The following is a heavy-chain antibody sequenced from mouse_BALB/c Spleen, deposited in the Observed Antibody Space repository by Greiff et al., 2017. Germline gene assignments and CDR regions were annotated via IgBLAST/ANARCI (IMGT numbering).Heavy chain of an antibody. D-gene: IGHD3-3*01. CDR1: GFTFSDYY. CDR2: ISDGGSYT. J-gene: IGHJ3*01. CDR3: ARGGGTGFAY. V-gene: IGHV5-4*02. Sequence: EVQGVESGGGLVKPGGSLKLSCAASGFTFSDYYMYWVRQTPEKRLEWVATISDGGSYTYYPDSVKGRFTISRDNAKNNLYLQMSSLKSEDTAMYYCARGGGTGFAYWGQGTLVTVSA.